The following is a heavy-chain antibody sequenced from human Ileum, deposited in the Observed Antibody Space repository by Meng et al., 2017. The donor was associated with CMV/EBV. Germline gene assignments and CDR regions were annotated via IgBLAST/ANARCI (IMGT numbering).Heavy chain of an antibody. Sequence: GGSLRLSCATSGFTFSRHTMNWVRQAPGKGLEWVSSITKNSGYIHYADSVKGRFTISGENAMNSLYLQMDSLRAEDTAVYYCAREARSAFGVVTLGFYGLDVWGQGTTVTVSS. V-gene: IGHV3-21*01. CDR1: GFTFSRHT. CDR2: ITKNSGYI. D-gene: IGHD3-3*01. CDR3: AREARSAFGVVTLGFYGLDV. J-gene: IGHJ6*02.